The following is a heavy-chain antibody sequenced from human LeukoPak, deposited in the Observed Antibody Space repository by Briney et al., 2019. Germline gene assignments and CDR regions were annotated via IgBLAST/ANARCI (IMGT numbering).Heavy chain of an antibody. D-gene: IGHD3-22*01. Sequence: GGSLRLSCAASGFTFSNYAMSWVRQAPGKGLEWVSAISGSGGSTYYPGSVKGRFTISRENAKNSLYLQMNSLRAGNTAVYYCARGDYYDSSGYSPNFDNWGQGTLVTVSS. CDR3: ARGDYYDSSGYSPNFDN. V-gene: IGHV3-23*01. CDR1: GFTFSNYA. CDR2: ISGSGGST. J-gene: IGHJ4*02.